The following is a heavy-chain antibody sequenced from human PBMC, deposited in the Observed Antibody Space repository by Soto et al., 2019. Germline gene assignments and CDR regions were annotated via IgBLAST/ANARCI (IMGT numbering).Heavy chain of an antibody. CDR1: GFTLSSYG. Sequence: PGGSLRLSFAASGFTLSSYGMHWGPQAPGKGLGGGAVISYDGSNKYYADSVKGRFTISRDNSKNTLYLQMNSLRAEDTAVYYCAKDLFDYDSSGSYYYGMDVWGQGTTVTVSS. CDR3: AKDLFDYDSSGSYYYGMDV. D-gene: IGHD3-22*01. V-gene: IGHV3-30*18. J-gene: IGHJ6*02. CDR2: ISYDGSNK.